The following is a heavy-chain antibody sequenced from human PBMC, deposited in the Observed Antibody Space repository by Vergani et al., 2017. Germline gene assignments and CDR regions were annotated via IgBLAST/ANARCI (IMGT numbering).Heavy chain of an antibody. J-gene: IGHJ3*02. D-gene: IGHD1-7*01. V-gene: IGHV4-59*01. CDR1: GGSISSYY. CDR2: IYYSGST. CDR3: ARTGTISGDAFDI. Sequence: QVQLQESGPGLVKPSETLSLTCTVSGGSISSYYWSWIRQPPGKGLEWIGYIYYSGSTNYNPSLKSRVTISVDTSKNQFSLKLSSVTAADTAVYYCARTGTISGDAFDIWGQGTMVTVSS.